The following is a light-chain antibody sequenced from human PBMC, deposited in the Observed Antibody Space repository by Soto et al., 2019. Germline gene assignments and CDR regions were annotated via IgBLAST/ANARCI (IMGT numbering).Light chain of an antibody. J-gene: IGKJ5*01. V-gene: IGKV1-27*01. CDR2: GAS. Sequence: DLHMTQSPSSLSASVGDRVTITCRASQGISNFLAWYQQKPGQVPKLLISGASTLQSGVPSRFSGSGSGTDFTLTISSLQPEDVSTYFCQKYNSAPFTFGQGTRLEIK. CDR3: QKYNSAPFT. CDR1: QGISNF.